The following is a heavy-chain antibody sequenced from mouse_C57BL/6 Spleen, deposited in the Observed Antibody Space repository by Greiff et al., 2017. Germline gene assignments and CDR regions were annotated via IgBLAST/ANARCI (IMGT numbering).Heavy chain of an antibody. J-gene: IGHJ2*01. CDR1: GYTFTDYN. V-gene: IGHV1-22*01. CDR2: INPNNGGT. D-gene: IGHD1-1*01. Sequence: VQLQQSGPELVKPGASVKMSCKASGYTFTDYNMHWVKQSHGKSLEWIGYINPNNGGTSHNQKFKGKATLTVNKSSSTAYMELRSLTSEDSAVYYCAREAITTVDYYFDYWGQGTTLTVSS. CDR3: AREAITTVDYYFDY.